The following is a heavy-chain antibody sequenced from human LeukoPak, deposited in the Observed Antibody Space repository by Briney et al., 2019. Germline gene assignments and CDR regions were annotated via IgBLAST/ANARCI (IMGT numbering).Heavy chain of an antibody. CDR1: GGTFSSYA. D-gene: IGHD2-2*01. J-gene: IGHJ4*02. Sequence: SVKVSCKASGGTFSSYAISWVRQAPGQGHEWMGRIIPILGIANYAQKFQGRVTITADKSTSTAYMELSSLRSGDTAVYYCARAGGYCSSTSCYVNDYWGQGTLVTVSS. V-gene: IGHV1-69*04. CDR3: ARAGGYCSSTSCYVNDY. CDR2: IIPILGIA.